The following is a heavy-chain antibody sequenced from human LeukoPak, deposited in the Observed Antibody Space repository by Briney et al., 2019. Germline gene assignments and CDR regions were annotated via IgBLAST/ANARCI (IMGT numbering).Heavy chain of an antibody. Sequence: PSETLSLTCTVSGVSISTFYWSWIRQPPGKGLEWIGYLYYSGNTNFNPSLKSRVTISVDTSRSQFSLKLSSVTAADTAVYYCARYNWNRAGDYFDYWGQGTLVTVSS. CDR3: ARYNWNRAGDYFDY. V-gene: IGHV4-59*12. CDR1: GVSISTFY. CDR2: LYYSGNT. J-gene: IGHJ4*02. D-gene: IGHD1-20*01.